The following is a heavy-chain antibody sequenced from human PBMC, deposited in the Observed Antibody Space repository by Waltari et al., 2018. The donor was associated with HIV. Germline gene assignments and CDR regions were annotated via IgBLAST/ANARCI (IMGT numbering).Heavy chain of an antibody. J-gene: IGHJ3*02. CDR2: IYPFDSDT. D-gene: IGHD3-22*01. Sequence: EVQLVQSGAEVRKSGESLKISCKASGYTFTNYWIAWVRQMPGEGLEWMGIIYPFDSDTRYNPSFEGQITISADKSLATAYLEWNNLNASDAAIYYCARLFYYDTTGYINNAFDIWGQGTVVTVS. V-gene: IGHV5-51*03. CDR1: GYTFTNYW. CDR3: ARLFYYDTTGYINNAFDI.